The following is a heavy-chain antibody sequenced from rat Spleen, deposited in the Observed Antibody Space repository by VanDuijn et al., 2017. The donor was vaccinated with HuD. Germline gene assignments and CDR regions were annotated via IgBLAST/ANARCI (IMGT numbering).Heavy chain of an antibody. Sequence: EVQLVESGGDLVQPGRSVRLSCAASGFTFNNYWMTWIRQAPGKGLEWVASITNTGGSTYYPDSVKGRFTISRDNAKSTLYLQMNSLRSEDTATYYCASLGFAYWGQGTLVTVSS. V-gene: IGHV5-31*01. CDR2: ITNTGGST. J-gene: IGHJ3*01. CDR3: ASLGFAY. CDR1: GFTFNNYW.